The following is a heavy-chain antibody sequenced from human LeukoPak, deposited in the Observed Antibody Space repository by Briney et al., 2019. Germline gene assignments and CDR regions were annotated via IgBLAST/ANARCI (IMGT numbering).Heavy chain of an antibody. CDR3: ARGLDYYDGTGYRSYWYLDL. Sequence: ASVKVSCKASGYTFTTYGIRWVRQAPGQGLEWLGWISAYNGRTNDGEKLQDRVTMTTDTSTSTAYMELRSLRPDDTAVYYCARGLDYYDGTGYRSYWYLDLWGRGTLVAVSS. D-gene: IGHD3-22*01. J-gene: IGHJ2*01. CDR1: GYTFTTYG. V-gene: IGHV1-18*01. CDR2: ISAYNGRT.